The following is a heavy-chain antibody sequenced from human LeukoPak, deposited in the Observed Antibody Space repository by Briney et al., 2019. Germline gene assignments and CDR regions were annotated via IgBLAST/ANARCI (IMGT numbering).Heavy chain of an antibody. V-gene: IGHV3-30*04. CDR2: ISYDGSNK. Sequence: PGGSLRLSCAASGFTLSSYAMHWVRQAPGKGLEWVAVISYDGSNKFYADSVKGRFTFSRDNSKNTLYLQMNSLRAEDTAVYYCARAPGYGDYLDYWGQGTLVTVSS. CDR3: ARAPGYGDYLDY. D-gene: IGHD4-17*01. J-gene: IGHJ4*02. CDR1: GFTLSSYA.